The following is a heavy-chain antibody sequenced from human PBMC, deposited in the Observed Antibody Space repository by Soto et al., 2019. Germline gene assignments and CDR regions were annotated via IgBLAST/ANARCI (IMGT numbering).Heavy chain of an antibody. D-gene: IGHD4-4*01. CDR2: VYYRGRS. J-gene: IGHJ4*02. Sequence: SETLSLTCTVSGGSVTNSSYYWGWIRQSPGKGLEWIGSVYYRGRSYSKSSVKSRVTISVDTSKNQFSLNLNSVTASDTAVYFCVSQRTTVMTQAYFDYWGPGALVTVSS. CDR3: VSQRTTVMTQAYFDY. V-gene: IGHV4-39*01. CDR1: GGSVTNSSYY.